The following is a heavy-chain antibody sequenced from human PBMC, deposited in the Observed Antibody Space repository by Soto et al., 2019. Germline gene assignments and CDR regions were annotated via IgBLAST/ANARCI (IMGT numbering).Heavy chain of an antibody. CDR3: AHLEDRLWFGELRYFDY. Sequence: QITLKESGPTLVKPTQTLTLTCTFSGFSLSTSGVGVGWIRQPPGKALEWLALIYWDDDKRYSPSLKSRLTITKDTSKNQVVLTMTNMDPVDTATYYCAHLEDRLWFGELRYFDYWGQGTLVTVSS. CDR2: IYWDDDK. D-gene: IGHD3-10*01. CDR1: GFSLSTSGVG. J-gene: IGHJ4*02. V-gene: IGHV2-5*02.